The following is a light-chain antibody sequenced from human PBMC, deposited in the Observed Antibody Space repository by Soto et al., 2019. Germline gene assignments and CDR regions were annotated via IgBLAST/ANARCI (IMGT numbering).Light chain of an antibody. CDR1: QSVSNNY. CDR2: GAS. Sequence: ENVLAQSPGTLSLSPGERATASCRASQSVSNNYLAWYQQKPGQAPRLLIYGASNRATGIPDRFSGSGSGTDFTLTISRLEPEDFAVYYCQQYGSSGTFGQGTKVDIK. J-gene: IGKJ1*01. V-gene: IGKV3-20*01. CDR3: QQYGSSGT.